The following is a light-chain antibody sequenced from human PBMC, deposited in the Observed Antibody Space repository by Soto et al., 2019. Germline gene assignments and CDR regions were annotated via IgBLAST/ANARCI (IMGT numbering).Light chain of an antibody. J-gene: IGKJ1*01. CDR3: QHEET. CDR1: QSIDNW. Sequence: DIQMTQSPSTLPASVGDSVTITCRASQSIDNWLAWYRQKPGKAPNLLIYQASILEGGVPSRFSGSGSGTEFTLTITSLQPDDFATYYCQHEETFGPGTKVDIK. V-gene: IGKV1-5*03. CDR2: QAS.